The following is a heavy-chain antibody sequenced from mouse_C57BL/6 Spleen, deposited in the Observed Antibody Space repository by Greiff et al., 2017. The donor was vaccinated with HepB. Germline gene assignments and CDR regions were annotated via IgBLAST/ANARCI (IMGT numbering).Heavy chain of an antibody. Sequence: VQLQQSGAELVKPGASVKLSCKASGYTFTSYWMQWVKQRPGQGLEWIGEIDPSDSYTNYNQKFKGKATLTVDKSSSTAYMQLSSLTSEDSAVYYCARSDGSSYHWYFDVWGTRTTVTVSS. CDR3: ARSDGSSYHWYFDV. D-gene: IGHD1-1*01. CDR2: IDPSDSYT. CDR1: GYTFTSYW. V-gene: IGHV1-50*01. J-gene: IGHJ1*03.